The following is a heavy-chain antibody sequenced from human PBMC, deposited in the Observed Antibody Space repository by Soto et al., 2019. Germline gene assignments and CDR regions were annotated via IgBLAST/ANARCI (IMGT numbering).Heavy chain of an antibody. J-gene: IGHJ6*02. CDR1: GGSLSGYY. Sequence: SETLSLTCAVYGGSLSGYYWSWIRQPPGKGLEWIGEINHSGSTNYNPSLKSRVTISVDTSKNQFSLKLSSVTAADTAVYYCARMGSGYYNYYYGMDVWGQGTTVTVSS. D-gene: IGHD3-3*01. CDR3: ARMGSGYYNYYYGMDV. V-gene: IGHV4-34*01. CDR2: INHSGST.